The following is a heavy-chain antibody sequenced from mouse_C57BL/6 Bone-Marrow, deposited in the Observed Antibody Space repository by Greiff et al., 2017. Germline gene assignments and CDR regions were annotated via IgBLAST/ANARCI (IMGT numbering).Heavy chain of an antibody. CDR1: GYTFTSYW. J-gene: IGHJ2*01. Sequence: QVQLQQPGAELVMPGASVKLSCKASGYTFTSYWMHWVKQRPGQGLEWIGEIDPSDSSTNYNQKFKGKSTLTVDNSSSTAYMQLSSLTSEDSAVYYGARRAFDYWGQGTTLTVSS. CDR3: ARRAFDY. CDR2: IDPSDSST. V-gene: IGHV1-69*01.